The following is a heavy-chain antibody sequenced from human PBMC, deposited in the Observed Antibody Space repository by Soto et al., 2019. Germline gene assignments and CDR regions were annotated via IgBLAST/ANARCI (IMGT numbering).Heavy chain of an antibody. CDR3: ARGVVWGSYSNQYNRFAP. CDR1: GYTFTNYG. V-gene: IGHV1-18*01. J-gene: IGHJ5*02. CDR2: ISAYNGNT. D-gene: IGHD3-16*01. Sequence: GASVKVSCKASGYTFTNYGISWVRQAPGQGLEWMGWISAYNGNTEYAQKLQGRATLTTDTSTSTAYMELRSLRSDDTAVYYCARGVVWGSYSNQYNRFAPWGQETLVTVSS.